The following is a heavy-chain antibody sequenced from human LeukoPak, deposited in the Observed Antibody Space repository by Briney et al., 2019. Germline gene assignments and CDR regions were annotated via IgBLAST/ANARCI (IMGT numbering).Heavy chain of an antibody. CDR1: GFTVSSNY. CDR2: IYSGGST. Sequence: GGSLRLSCAASGFTVSSNYMSWVRQAPGKGLEWVSVIYSGGSTYYADSVKGRFTISRDNSKNTLYLQMNSLRAEDTAVYYCARDHIVVVPAAIITMVPYYYYYMDVWGEGTTVTVSS. CDR3: ARDHIVVVPAAIITMVPYYYYYMDV. J-gene: IGHJ6*03. V-gene: IGHV3-66*01. D-gene: IGHD2-2*02.